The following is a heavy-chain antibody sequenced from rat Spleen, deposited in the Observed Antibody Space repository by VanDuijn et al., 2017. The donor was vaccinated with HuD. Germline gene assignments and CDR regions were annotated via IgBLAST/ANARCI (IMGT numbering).Heavy chain of an antibody. CDR2: INYDGSNT. V-gene: IGHV5-29*01. CDR1: GFTFSNYG. J-gene: IGHJ2*01. D-gene: IGHD4-1*01. CDR3: ARRFDFDY. Sequence: EVQLVESGGGLVQPGRSMKLSCAASGFTFSNYGLAWVRQAPKKGLEWVATINYDGSNTYYRDSVKGRFTISRDNAKSTLYLQMDSLRSEDTATYYCARRFDFDYWGQGVMVTVSS.